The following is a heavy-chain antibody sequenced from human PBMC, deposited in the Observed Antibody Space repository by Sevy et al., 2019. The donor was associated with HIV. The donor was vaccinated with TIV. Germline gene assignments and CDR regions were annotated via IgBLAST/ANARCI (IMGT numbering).Heavy chain of an antibody. V-gene: IGHV3-48*02. CDR1: GFTFSSYS. CDR3: AREGYYYDSSGYSYYYMDV. J-gene: IGHJ6*03. CDR2: ISSSSSTI. Sequence: GGSLRLSCAASGFTFSSYSMNWVRQAPGKGLEWVSYISSSSSTIYYADSVKGRFTISRDNAKNSLYLQMNSLRDEDTAVYYCAREGYYYDSSGYSYYYMDVWVKGTTVTVSS. D-gene: IGHD3-22*01.